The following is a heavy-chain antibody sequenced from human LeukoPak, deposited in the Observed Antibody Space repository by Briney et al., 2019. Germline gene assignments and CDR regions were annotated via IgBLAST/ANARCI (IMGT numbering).Heavy chain of an antibody. CDR3: ARDGVNTMVRGADGFDP. V-gene: IGHV4-61*02. CDR1: GGSISSGSYY. J-gene: IGHJ5*02. Sequence: SETLSLTCTVAGGSISSGSYYWSWIRQPAGKGLEWIGRIYTSGSTNYNPSLKSRITISVDTSKNQFSLKLTSVTAADTAVYYCARDGVNTMVRGADGFDPWGQGTLVTVSS. D-gene: IGHD3-10*01. CDR2: IYTSGST.